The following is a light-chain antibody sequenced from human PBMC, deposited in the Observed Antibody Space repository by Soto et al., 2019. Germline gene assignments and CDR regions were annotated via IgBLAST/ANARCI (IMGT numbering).Light chain of an antibody. V-gene: IGKV1-27*01. CDR2: SAS. Sequence: DIQMTQSPPSLSASVGDRVTITYRASQGIGNSLAWYQQKPGTVPKLLIYSASTLQSGVPSRFSGSGSGTDFTLTISSLQPEDVAAYYCQQYNTVPATFGQGTRLEIK. CDR3: QQYNTVPAT. CDR1: QGIGNS. J-gene: IGKJ5*01.